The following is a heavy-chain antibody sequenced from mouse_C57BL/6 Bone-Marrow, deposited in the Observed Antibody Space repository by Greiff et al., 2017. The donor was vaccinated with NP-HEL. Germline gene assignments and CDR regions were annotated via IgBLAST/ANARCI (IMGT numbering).Heavy chain of an antibody. D-gene: IGHD3-2*02. J-gene: IGHJ4*01. Sequence: VQLQQPGTELVKPGASVKLSCKASGYTFTSYWMHWVKQRPGQGLEWIGNINPSNGGTKYNEKFKSKATLTVDKSSSTAYMQLSSLTSEDSAVYYCAYSSGYVGYAMDYWGQGTSVTVSS. CDR1: GYTFTSYW. V-gene: IGHV1-53*01. CDR3: AYSSGYVGYAMDY. CDR2: INPSNGGT.